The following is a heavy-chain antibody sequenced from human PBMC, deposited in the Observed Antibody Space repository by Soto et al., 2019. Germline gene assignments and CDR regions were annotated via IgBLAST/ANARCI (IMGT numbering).Heavy chain of an antibody. CDR2: IYYSGTTYYNPYSGTT. Sequence: SETLSLTCTVSGGSFSSSSPSWGWIRQPPGKGLEWIGTIYYSGTTYYNPYSGTTYYNPSLESRATISVDTSKNQFSLKLSSVTAADTAVYFCARATITGTGRGYFGSWGQGTLVTVSS. V-gene: IGHV4-39*01. J-gene: IGHJ4*02. CDR3: ARATITGTGRGYFGS. D-gene: IGHD1-20*01. CDR1: GGSFSSSSPS.